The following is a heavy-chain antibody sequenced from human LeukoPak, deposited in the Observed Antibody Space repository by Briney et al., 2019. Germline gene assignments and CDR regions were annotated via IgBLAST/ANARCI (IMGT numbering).Heavy chain of an antibody. CDR2: IIPMFGTA. J-gene: IGHJ4*02. V-gene: IGHV1-69*13. CDR3: ARGSYIGVAVTAYFGY. D-gene: IGHD2-21*02. Sequence: SVKVSCKASGGTFSSHAINWVRQAPGQGLERMGGIIPMFGTANYAQKFQGRVTITADESTSTAFMELRSLRSEDTAVYYCARGSYIGVAVTAYFGYWGQGALVTVSS. CDR1: GGTFSSHA.